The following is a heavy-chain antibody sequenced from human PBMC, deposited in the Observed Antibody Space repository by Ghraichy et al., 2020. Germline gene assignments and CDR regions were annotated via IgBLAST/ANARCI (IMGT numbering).Heavy chain of an antibody. Sequence: SETLSLTCAVYGGSFSTYHWSWVRQAPGKGLEWIGEIYLSRSINYDPSLKSRAIISVDKSKNQFSLRLNSVTAADTAVYYCARGRAGSSRSGGGDNFYFSYMDVWGKGTTVTVSS. CDR3: ARGRAGSSRSGGGDNFYFSYMDV. J-gene: IGHJ6*03. D-gene: IGHD6-25*01. CDR2: IYLSRSI. CDR1: GGSFSTYH. V-gene: IGHV4-34*01.